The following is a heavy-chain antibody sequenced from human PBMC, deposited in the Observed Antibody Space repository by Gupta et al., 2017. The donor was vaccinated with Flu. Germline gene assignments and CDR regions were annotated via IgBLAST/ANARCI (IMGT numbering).Heavy chain of an antibody. CDR1: GYTFTNYY. CDR2: INPNSGGT. D-gene: IGHD5-12*01. V-gene: IGHV1-2*02. CDR3: ASGDKISGLSTYYSDY. Sequence: QVQLVQSGAEVKKPGASVKVSCKASGYTFTNYYIHWVRQAPGQGLEWMGWINPNSGGTNYAQKFQGRVTLTRDTSISTAYMELSRLRTDDTAVFYCASGDKISGLSTYYSDYWGQGTLVTVSS. J-gene: IGHJ4*02.